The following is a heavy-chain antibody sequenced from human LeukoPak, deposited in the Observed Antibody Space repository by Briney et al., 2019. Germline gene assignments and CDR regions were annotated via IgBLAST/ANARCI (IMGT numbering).Heavy chain of an antibody. CDR3: AKPPEVGATVGYFDY. J-gene: IGHJ4*02. CDR1: GXTFSDYG. CDR2: ISFDGSNQ. D-gene: IGHD1-26*01. Sequence: GGSLRLSCAASGXTFSDYGMHWVRQAPGKGLEWVALISFDGSNQYYADSVKGRFTISRDNSKNTLYLQMSSLRTEDTAVYYCAKPPEVGATVGYFDYWGQGTLVTVSS. V-gene: IGHV3-30*18.